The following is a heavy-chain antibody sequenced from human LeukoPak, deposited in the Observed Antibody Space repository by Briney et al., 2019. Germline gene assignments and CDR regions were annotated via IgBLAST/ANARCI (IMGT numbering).Heavy chain of an antibody. Sequence: SETLSLTCTVFGRSISSYYWSWIRQPARQGLEWIGRTHSTASTNYNPPLKSRVPMSVDTSKKQFSLKLTSVAAADTAVYFCARGVGSFGDDPRDALDIWGQGTMVTVSS. CDR1: GRSISSYY. J-gene: IGHJ3*02. CDR2: THSTAST. CDR3: ARGVGSFGDDPRDALDI. V-gene: IGHV4-4*07. D-gene: IGHD4-17*01.